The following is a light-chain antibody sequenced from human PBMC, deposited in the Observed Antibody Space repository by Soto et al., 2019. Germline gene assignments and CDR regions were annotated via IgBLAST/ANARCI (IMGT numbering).Light chain of an antibody. Sequence: DIQMTQSPSSLSAYEGDRVTITCRASQDIGNWLVWYQQKPGKAPDLLIYAASNLQTGVPSRFSGSGSGTEFILTISSLQPEDFGTYYCQQANRFPLTFGGGTRVAVK. J-gene: IGKJ4*01. CDR3: QQANRFPLT. CDR2: AAS. V-gene: IGKV1-12*01. CDR1: QDIGNW.